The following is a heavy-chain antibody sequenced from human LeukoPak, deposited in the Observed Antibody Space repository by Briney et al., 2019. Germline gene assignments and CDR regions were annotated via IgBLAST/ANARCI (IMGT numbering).Heavy chain of an antibody. Sequence: GGSLRLSCAASGFTFSTYAMNWVRQAPGKGLEWVSSISGSGDSTDYADSVKGRFTISRDNSKNTLYLQMNSQRADDTAVYYCAKDRQQMTPDLCDSWGQGTLVTVS. CDR1: GFTFSTYA. V-gene: IGHV3-23*01. CDR3: AKDRQQMTPDLCDS. CDR2: ISGSGDST. J-gene: IGHJ4*02. D-gene: IGHD6-13*01.